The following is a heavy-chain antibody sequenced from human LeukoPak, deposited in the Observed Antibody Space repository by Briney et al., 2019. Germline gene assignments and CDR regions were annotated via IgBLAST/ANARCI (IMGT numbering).Heavy chain of an antibody. Sequence: GGSLRLSCAASGFAFSSYAMSWVRQAPGKGLEWVSAISGSGGSTYYADSVKGRFTISRDNSKNTLYLQMNSLRADDTAVYYCARGGGYAWDYWGQGTLVTVSS. J-gene: IGHJ4*02. CDR1: GFAFSSYA. V-gene: IGHV3-23*01. D-gene: IGHD5-12*01. CDR2: ISGSGGST. CDR3: ARGGGYAWDY.